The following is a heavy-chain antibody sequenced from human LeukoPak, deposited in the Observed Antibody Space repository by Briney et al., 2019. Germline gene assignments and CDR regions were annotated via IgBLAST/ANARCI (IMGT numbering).Heavy chain of an antibody. CDR1: GFTFSSYS. CDR3: AREGYDSSGYRGRSGNYYGMDV. Sequence: PGGSLRLSCAASGFTFSSYSMNWVRQAPGKGLEWVSSISSSSSYIYYADSVKGRFTISRDNAKNSLYLQMNSLRAEDTAVYYRAREGYDSSGYRGRSGNYYGMDVWGQGTTVTVSS. CDR2: ISSSSSYI. D-gene: IGHD3-22*01. V-gene: IGHV3-21*01. J-gene: IGHJ6*02.